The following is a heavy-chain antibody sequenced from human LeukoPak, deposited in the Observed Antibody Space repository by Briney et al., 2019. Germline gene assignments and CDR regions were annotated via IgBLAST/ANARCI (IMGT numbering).Heavy chain of an antibody. D-gene: IGHD3-3*01. CDR2: ISGSGGST. J-gene: IGHJ4*02. Sequence: PGGSLRLSCAASGFTFSSYAMHWVRQAPGKGLEWVSAISGSGGSTYYADSVKGRFTISRDNSKNTLYLQMNSLRAEDTAVYYCARGALLEWLVNDYWGQGTLVTVSS. CDR1: GFTFSSYA. V-gene: IGHV3-23*01. CDR3: ARGALLEWLVNDY.